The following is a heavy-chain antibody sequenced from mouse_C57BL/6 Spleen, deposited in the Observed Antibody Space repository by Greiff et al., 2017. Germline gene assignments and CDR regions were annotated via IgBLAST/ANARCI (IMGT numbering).Heavy chain of an antibody. J-gene: IGHJ4*01. CDR3: ARGAYYSNYEGAMDY. CDR1: GYAFSSSW. Sequence: VKLQQSGPELVKPGASVKISCKASGYAFSSSWMNWVKQRPGKGLEWIGRIYPGEGDTNYNGKFKGKATLTADKSSSTAYMQLSSLTSEDSAVYFCARGAYYSNYEGAMDYWGQGTSVTVSS. D-gene: IGHD2-5*01. CDR2: IYPGEGDT. V-gene: IGHV1-82*01.